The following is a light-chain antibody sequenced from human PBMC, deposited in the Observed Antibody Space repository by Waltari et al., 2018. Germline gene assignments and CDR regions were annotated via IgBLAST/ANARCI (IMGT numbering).Light chain of an antibody. V-gene: IGKV4-1*01. CDR1: QSVLYSSNNKNY. Sequence: IVMTQSPDSLAVSLGERTTINCKSSQSVLYSSNNKNYLAWYQKKPRQPPKLLIYWASTRESGVPDRFSGSGSGTDFTLTISSLQAEDVAVYYCQQYYSTPLTFGGGTKVEIK. J-gene: IGKJ4*01. CDR3: QQYYSTPLT. CDR2: WAS.